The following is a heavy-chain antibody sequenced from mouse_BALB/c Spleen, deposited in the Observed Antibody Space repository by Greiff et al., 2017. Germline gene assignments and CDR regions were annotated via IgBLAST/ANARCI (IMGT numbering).Heavy chain of an antibody. Sequence: VMLVESGPGLVAPSQSLSITCTVSGFSLTGYGVNWVRQPPGKGLEWLGMIWGDGSTDYNSALKSRLSISKDNSKSQVFLKMNSLQTDDTARYYCARDGSDDGYTWFAYWGQGTLVTVSA. CDR3: ARDGSDDGYTWFAY. J-gene: IGHJ3*01. V-gene: IGHV2-6-7*01. D-gene: IGHD2-3*01. CDR2: IWGDGST. CDR1: GFSLTGYG.